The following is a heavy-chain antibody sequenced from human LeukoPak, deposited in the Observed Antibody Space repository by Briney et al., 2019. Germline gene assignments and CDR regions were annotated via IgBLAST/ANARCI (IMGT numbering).Heavy chain of an antibody. CDR2: ISSDGSST. V-gene: IGHV3-74*01. J-gene: IGHJ4*02. CDR3: AKDHYWSIDY. Sequence: GGSLRLSCEVSGFTFSSYWMHWVRQAPGKGLVWVSRISSDGSSTNYADSVKGRFTISRDIAKNTLYLQMNSLRAEDTGVYYCAKDHYWSIDYWGRGTLVTVSS. D-gene: IGHD3-3*01. CDR1: GFTFSSYW.